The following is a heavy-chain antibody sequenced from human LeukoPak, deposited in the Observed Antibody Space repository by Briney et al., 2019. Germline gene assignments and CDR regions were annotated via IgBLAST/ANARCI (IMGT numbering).Heavy chain of an antibody. Sequence: GGSLRLSCAASGFTFSSYSMNWVRQAPGKGLEWVSSISSSSSYIYYADSVKGRFTISRDNAKNSLHLQMNSLRAEDTAVYYCARDLSGSYYFDYWGQGTLVTVSS. CDR2: ISSSSSYI. CDR1: GFTFSSYS. V-gene: IGHV3-21*01. D-gene: IGHD1-26*01. CDR3: ARDLSGSYYFDY. J-gene: IGHJ4*02.